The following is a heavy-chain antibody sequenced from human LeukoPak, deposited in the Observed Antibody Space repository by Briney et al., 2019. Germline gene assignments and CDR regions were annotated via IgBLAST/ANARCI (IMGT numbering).Heavy chain of an antibody. V-gene: IGHV3-30*03. D-gene: IGHD6-19*01. CDR3: ARDRAVAGTEGDAFDI. Sequence: GGSLRLSCAASGVTFSSYGMHWVRQAPGKGLEWVAVISYDGSNKYYADSVKGRFTISRDNSKNTLYLQMNSLRAEDTAVYYCARDRAVAGTEGDAFDIWGQGTMVTVSS. CDR2: ISYDGSNK. J-gene: IGHJ3*02. CDR1: GVTFSSYG.